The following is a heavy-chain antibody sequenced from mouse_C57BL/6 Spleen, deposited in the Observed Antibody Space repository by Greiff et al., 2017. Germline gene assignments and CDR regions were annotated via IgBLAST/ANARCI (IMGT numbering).Heavy chain of an antibody. Sequence: QVQLQQSGAELMKPGASVKLSCKATGYTFTGYWIEWVKQRPGHGLEWIGEILPGSGSTNYNEKFKGKATFTADTSSNTAYLQLSSLTTEDSAIYYGAREGHYDYDGAGFGYWGQGTLVTVAA. CDR1: GYTFTGYW. J-gene: IGHJ3*01. V-gene: IGHV1-9*01. D-gene: IGHD2-4*01. CDR2: ILPGSGST. CDR3: AREGHYDYDGAGFGY.